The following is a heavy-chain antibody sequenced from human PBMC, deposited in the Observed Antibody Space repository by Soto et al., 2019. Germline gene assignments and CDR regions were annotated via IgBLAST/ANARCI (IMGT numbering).Heavy chain of an antibody. CDR3: ARGGTAPGGMDV. CDR2: IYQSGST. V-gene: IGHV4-30-2*01. J-gene: IGHJ6*02. D-gene: IGHD2-21*02. Sequence: PSETLSLTCAVSGGSLSSSAYSWSWIRQPPGKGLEWIGFIYQSGSTYYNPSLKSRVTMSLDRPKNQFSLKLSSVTAADTAVYYCARGGTAPGGMDVWGQGTTVTVSS. CDR1: GGSLSSSAYS.